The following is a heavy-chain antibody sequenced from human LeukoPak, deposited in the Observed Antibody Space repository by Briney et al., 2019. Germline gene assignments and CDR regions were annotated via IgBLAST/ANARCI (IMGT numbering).Heavy chain of an antibody. CDR3: ATSSGKLDYYYGMDV. D-gene: IGHD1-26*01. J-gene: IGHJ6*02. V-gene: IGHV1-24*01. Sequence: ASVKVSCKVSGYTLTELSMHWVRQAPGKGLEWMGGFDPEDGETIYAQKFQGRVTMTADTSTDTAYMELSSLRSEDTAVYYCATSSGKLDYYYGMDVWGQGTTVTVSS. CDR2: FDPEDGET. CDR1: GYTLTELS.